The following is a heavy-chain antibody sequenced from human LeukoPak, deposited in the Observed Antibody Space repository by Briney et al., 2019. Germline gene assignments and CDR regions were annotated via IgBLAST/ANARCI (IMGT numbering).Heavy chain of an antibody. Sequence: GGSLRLSCAASGFTFDDYAIHWVRQAPGKGLEWVSGISWNSGSIGYADSVKGRFTISRDNAKNSLYLQMNSLRAEDTALYCCAKVRAGTTGGFDYWGQGTLVTVSS. CDR3: AKVRAGTTGGFDY. V-gene: IGHV3-9*01. CDR1: GFTFDDYA. D-gene: IGHD1/OR15-1a*01. J-gene: IGHJ4*02. CDR2: ISWNSGSI.